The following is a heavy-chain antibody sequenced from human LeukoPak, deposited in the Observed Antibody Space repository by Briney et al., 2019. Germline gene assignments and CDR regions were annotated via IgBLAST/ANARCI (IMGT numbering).Heavy chain of an antibody. CDR3: AKGVVAATNAAYYGMDV. J-gene: IGHJ6*02. CDR2: ISYDESDK. Sequence: GSLRLSCAASGFTFSNYGMHWVRQAPGKGLEWVAVISYDESDKYYADSVKGRFTISRDYSKNTLYLQMNSLRPEDTAVYYCAKGVVAATNAAYYGMDVWGQGTTVTVSS. D-gene: IGHD2-15*01. CDR1: GFTFSNYG. V-gene: IGHV3-30*18.